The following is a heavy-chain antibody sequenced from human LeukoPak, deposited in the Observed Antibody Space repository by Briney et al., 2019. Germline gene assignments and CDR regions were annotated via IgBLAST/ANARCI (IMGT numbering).Heavy chain of an antibody. Sequence: PGGSLRLSCAASGFTFSSYSMNWVRQAPGKGLEWVSSISSSSSYIYYADSVKGRFTISRDNAKNSLYLQMNSLRAEDTAVYYCARVWITVDVEIDYWGQGTLVTVSS. CDR2: ISSSSSYI. J-gene: IGHJ4*02. CDR3: ARVWITVDVEIDY. D-gene: IGHD4-23*01. CDR1: GFTFSSYS. V-gene: IGHV3-21*01.